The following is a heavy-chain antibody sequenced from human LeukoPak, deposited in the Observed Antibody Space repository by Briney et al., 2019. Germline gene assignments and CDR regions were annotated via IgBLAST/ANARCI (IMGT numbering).Heavy chain of an antibody. J-gene: IGHJ3*02. D-gene: IGHD3-22*01. CDR1: GFTFSSYA. CDR3: AKNVVDRYYYDSSGYSEVHDAFDI. CDR2: ISGSGGST. Sequence: PGGSLRLSCAASGFTFSSYAMSWVRQAPGKGLEWVSAISGSGGSTYYADSVKGRFTISRDNSKNTLYLQMNSLRAEDTAVYYCAKNVVDRYYYDSSGYSEVHDAFDIWGQGTMVTVSS. V-gene: IGHV3-23*01.